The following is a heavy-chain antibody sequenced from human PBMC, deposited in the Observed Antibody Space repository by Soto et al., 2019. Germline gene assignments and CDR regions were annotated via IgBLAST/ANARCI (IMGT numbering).Heavy chain of an antibody. D-gene: IGHD4-17*01. V-gene: IGHV5-51*01. J-gene: IGHJ6*02. CDR2: IYPGDSDT. CDR3: ARQSVTTGRYYGMDV. CDR1: GYSFTSYW. Sequence: PGESLKFSCKGSGYSFTSYWIGWVRQMPGKGLEWMGIIYPGDSDTRYSPSFQGQVTISADKSISTAYLQWSSLKASDTAMYYCARQSVTTGRYYGMDVWGQGPTVTVSS.